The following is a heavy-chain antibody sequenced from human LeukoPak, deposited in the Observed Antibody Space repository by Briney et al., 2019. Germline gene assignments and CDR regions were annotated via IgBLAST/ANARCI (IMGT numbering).Heavy chain of an antibody. CDR1: GGSFSGYY. D-gene: IGHD4-17*01. Sequence: SETLFLTCAVYGGSFSGYYWSWIRQPPGKGLEWIGEINHSGSTNYNPSLKSRVTISVDTSKNQFSLKLSSVTAADTAVYYCARDREDYGEVFDLWGRGTLVTVSS. J-gene: IGHJ2*01. V-gene: IGHV4-34*01. CDR3: ARDREDYGEVFDL. CDR2: INHSGST.